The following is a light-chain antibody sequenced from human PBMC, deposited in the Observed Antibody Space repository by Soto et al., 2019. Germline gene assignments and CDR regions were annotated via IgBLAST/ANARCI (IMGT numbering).Light chain of an antibody. Sequence: EIVLTQSPGTLSLSPGERATLSCRASHSVSSSYLAWYQQKPGQAPRLLIYGASSRATGIPDRFSGSGSGTDFTLTISSLEPEDFEVYYCQQYGSSPITFGQGTRLEIK. CDR3: QQYGSSPIT. CDR2: GAS. V-gene: IGKV3-20*01. CDR1: HSVSSSY. J-gene: IGKJ5*01.